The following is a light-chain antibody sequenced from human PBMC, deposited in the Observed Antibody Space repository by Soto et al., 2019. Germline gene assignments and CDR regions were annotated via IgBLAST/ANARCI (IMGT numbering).Light chain of an antibody. CDR2: RAS. V-gene: IGKV1-5*03. CDR1: QSISTW. J-gene: IGKJ1*01. Sequence: DIQVTQSPATLSASVVDRVTITCRASQSISTWLAWYQQKPGKAPKLLIYRASSSESGVPSRFSGSGSGTEFTLTINSLQADDFATYYCQHYNSYSEAFGQGTKVDI. CDR3: QHYNSYSEA.